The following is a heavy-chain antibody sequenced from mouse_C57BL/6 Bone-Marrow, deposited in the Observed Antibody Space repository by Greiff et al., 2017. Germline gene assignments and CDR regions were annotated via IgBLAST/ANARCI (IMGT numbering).Heavy chain of an antibody. V-gene: IGHV1-81*01. CDR1: GYTFTSYG. Sequence: QVQLKQSGAELARPGASVKLSCKASGYTFTSYGISWVKQRTGQGLEWIGEIYPRSGNTYYNEKFKGKATLTADKSSSTAYMELRSLTSEDSAVYFCARWGSSDDYWGQGTTLTVSS. CDR2: IYPRSGNT. D-gene: IGHD1-1*01. J-gene: IGHJ2*01. CDR3: ARWGSSDDY.